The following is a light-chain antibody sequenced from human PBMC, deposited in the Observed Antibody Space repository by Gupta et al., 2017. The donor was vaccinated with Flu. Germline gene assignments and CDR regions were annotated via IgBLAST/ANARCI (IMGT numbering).Light chain of an antibody. J-gene: IGKJ2*01. CDR2: LSF. Sequence: EIVMTQSPLSLLVTPGGPASISCRSTQSLLHSNGYNYLDWYLQRPGQSPQLLISLSFRRASGVPDRFSGSGSGTDFTLTINRVEAEDVGVYYCIQALQTPYTFGQGTKLEIK. CDR1: QSLLHSNGYNY. V-gene: IGKV2-28*01. CDR3: IQALQTPYT.